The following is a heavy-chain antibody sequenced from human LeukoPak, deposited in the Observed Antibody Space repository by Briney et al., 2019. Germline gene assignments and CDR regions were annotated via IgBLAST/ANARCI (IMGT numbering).Heavy chain of an antibody. CDR1: GYTFTGYY. J-gene: IGHJ5*02. D-gene: IGHD6-19*01. Sequence: ASVKVSCTASGYTFTGYYMHWVRQAPGQGREWMGWINPNSGGTNYAQKFQGRVTMTRDTSISTAYMELSRLRSDDTAVYYCARASPVAATSWFDPWGQGTLVTVSS. CDR3: ARASPVAATSWFDP. CDR2: INPNSGGT. V-gene: IGHV1-2*02.